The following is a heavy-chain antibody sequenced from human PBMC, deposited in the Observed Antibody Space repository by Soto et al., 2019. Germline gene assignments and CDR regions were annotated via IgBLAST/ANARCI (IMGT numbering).Heavy chain of an antibody. Sequence: VASVKVSCKASGGTFSSYAISWVRQAPGQGLEWMGGIIPIFGTANYAQKFQGRVTITADESTSTAYMELSSLRSEDTAVYYCARGKKNYDFWSGYSAWGQGTLVTVSS. CDR2: IIPIFGTA. CDR3: ARGKKNYDFWSGYSA. J-gene: IGHJ5*02. V-gene: IGHV1-69*13. D-gene: IGHD3-3*01. CDR1: GGTFSSYA.